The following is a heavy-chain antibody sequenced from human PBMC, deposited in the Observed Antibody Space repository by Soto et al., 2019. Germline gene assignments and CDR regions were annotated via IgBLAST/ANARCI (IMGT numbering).Heavy chain of an antibody. D-gene: IGHD6-19*01. CDR3: ARGGKWLIRVTNWFDP. CDR2: ISAYNGNT. J-gene: IGHJ5*02. V-gene: IGHV1-18*01. Sequence: QVQLVQSGAEAKKPGASVKVSCKASGYTFTSYGITWVRQAPEQGLEWMGWISAYNGNTNYAQKLQGRVTMTTDTSRSTGYLEVRSLRSDDTAVYYCARGGKWLIRVTNWFDPWGQGALGTVSS. CDR1: GYTFTSYG.